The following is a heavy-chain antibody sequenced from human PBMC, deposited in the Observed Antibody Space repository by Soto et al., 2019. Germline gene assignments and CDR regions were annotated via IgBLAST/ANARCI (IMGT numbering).Heavy chain of an antibody. CDR1: GFSFSNAW. V-gene: IGHV3-15*07. D-gene: IGHD2-21*02. J-gene: IGHJ4*02. Sequence: EVQLVESGGGLVKPGGSPRLSCAASGFSFSNAWMNWVRQAPGKGLEWVGRIKSKADGGATDYAAPVKGRFTISRDDSENMLYLQMNSLKTEDTAVYYCATDRGSDSGAIDYWGQGTLVTVSS. CDR3: ATDRGSDSGAIDY. CDR2: IKSKADGGAT.